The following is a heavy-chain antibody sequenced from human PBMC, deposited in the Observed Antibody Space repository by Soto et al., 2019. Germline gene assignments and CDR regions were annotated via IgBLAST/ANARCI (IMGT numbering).Heavy chain of an antibody. CDR2: ISGSGGST. CDR3: AKSVGYSGYDSLVTVDY. V-gene: IGHV3-23*01. CDR1: GLTFGNYA. Sequence: EVQLLESGGGLVQPGGSLRLSCAASGLTFGNYAMSWVRQAPGKGLEWVSAISGSGGSTYYADSVKGRFTISRDNSKDTLYLQMNSLTAEDTAVYYCAKSVGYSGYDSLVTVDYWGQGTLVTVSS. J-gene: IGHJ4*02. D-gene: IGHD5-12*01.